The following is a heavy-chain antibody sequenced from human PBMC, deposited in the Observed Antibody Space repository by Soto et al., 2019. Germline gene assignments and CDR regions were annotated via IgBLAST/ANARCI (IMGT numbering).Heavy chain of an antibody. CDR3: ARDLGDCTNGVCYIGYFDL. J-gene: IGHJ2*01. Sequence: QVQLVQSGAEVKKPGSSVKVSCKASGGTFSSYAISWVRQAPGQGLEWMGGIIPIFGTANYAQKFQGRVTITADESTSTAYMGLSSLRSEDTAVYYCARDLGDCTNGVCYIGYFDLWGRGTLVTVSS. CDR2: IIPIFGTA. CDR1: GGTFSSYA. V-gene: IGHV1-69*12. D-gene: IGHD2-8*01.